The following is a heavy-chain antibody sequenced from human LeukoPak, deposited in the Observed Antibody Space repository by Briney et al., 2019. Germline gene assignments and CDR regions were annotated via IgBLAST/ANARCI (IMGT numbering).Heavy chain of an antibody. V-gene: IGHV4-34*01. CDR3: ATEIPGGVADQHNDY. Sequence: SETLSLTCAFYGGSFSGYYWSWIRQPPGKGLEWIGEINHSGSANYNPPLKSRVTISVDKSKNQFSLKLSSVTAANTAGYYSATEIPGGVADQHNDYWGQGTLVTVSS. CDR2: INHSGSA. J-gene: IGHJ4*02. CDR1: GGSFSGYY. D-gene: IGHD2-8*02.